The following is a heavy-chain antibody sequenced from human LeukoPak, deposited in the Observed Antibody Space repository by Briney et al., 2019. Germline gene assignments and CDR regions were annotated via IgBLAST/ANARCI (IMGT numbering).Heavy chain of an antibody. CDR3: AKRMYCTSSSCYGFDY. Sequence: GGALRLSCAASGFTFSKYGMSWVGEAPGKGVEWVSAISVGGESTFYADSVKGRFTISRDNAKNTLYLQMNSLRADDTPVYYCAKRMYCTSSSCYGFDYWGQGPLVTVSS. J-gene: IGHJ4*02. CDR1: GFTFSKYG. V-gene: IGHV3-23*01. D-gene: IGHD2-2*01. CDR2: ISVGGEST.